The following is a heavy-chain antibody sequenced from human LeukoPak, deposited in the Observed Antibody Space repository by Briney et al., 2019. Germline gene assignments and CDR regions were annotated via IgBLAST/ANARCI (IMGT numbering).Heavy chain of an antibody. CDR2: IYSGGST. V-gene: IGHV3-53*01. Sequence: PSETLSLTCTVSGGSISSSSYYWGWIRQPPGKGLEWVSVIYSGGSTYYADSVRGRFTISRDNSKNTLYLQMNSLRAEDTAVYYCARDQRANTYYYYYYIDVWGKGTTVTVSS. D-gene: IGHD4/OR15-4a*01. J-gene: IGHJ6*03. CDR3: ARDQRANTYYYYYYIDV. CDR1: GGSISSSSYY.